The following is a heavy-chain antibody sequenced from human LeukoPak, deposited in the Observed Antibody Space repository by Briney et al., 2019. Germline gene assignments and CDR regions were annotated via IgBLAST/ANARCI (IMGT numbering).Heavy chain of an antibody. Sequence: GGSLRLSCAASGFTFSTYWMSWFRQAPGKGLEWIGFIRSKAYGGTTEYAASVKGRFTISRDDSKSIAYLQMNSLKTEDTAVYYCTRDFSSIWYGTTDYWGQGTLVTVSS. D-gene: IGHD6-13*01. CDR2: IRSKAYGGTT. J-gene: IGHJ4*02. V-gene: IGHV3-49*03. CDR3: TRDFSSIWYGTTDY. CDR1: GFTFSTYW.